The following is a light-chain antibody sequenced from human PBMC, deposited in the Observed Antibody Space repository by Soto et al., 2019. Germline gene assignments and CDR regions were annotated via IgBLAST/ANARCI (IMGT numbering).Light chain of an antibody. CDR2: EAS. J-gene: IGKJ4*01. CDR3: QQRKSWPLS. V-gene: IGKV3-11*01. Sequence: EIVLTHSPATLSLSPGERATLSCRASESIGSFLGWYQQKRGQAPRLLIFEASNRATGIPVRFTGSGSGTDFTLTITSLEPEDFAVYDCQQRKSWPLSFGGGTNVDIK. CDR1: ESIGSF.